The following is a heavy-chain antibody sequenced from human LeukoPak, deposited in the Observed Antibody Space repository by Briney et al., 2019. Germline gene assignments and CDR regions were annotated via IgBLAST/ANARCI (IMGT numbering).Heavy chain of an antibody. D-gene: IGHD6-13*01. CDR2: INSDGSST. J-gene: IGHJ5*02. Sequence: PGGSLRLSCAASGFTFSSYWMHWVRQAPGKGLVWVPRINSDGSSTSYADSVKGRFTISRDNAKNTLYLQMNSLRAEDTAAYYCARDRIARDWFDPWGQGTLVTVSS. V-gene: IGHV3-74*01. CDR3: ARDRIARDWFDP. CDR1: GFTFSSYW.